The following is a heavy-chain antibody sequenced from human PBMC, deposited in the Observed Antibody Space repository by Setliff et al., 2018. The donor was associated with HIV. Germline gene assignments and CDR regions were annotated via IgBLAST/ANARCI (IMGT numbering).Heavy chain of an antibody. D-gene: IGHD3-10*01. CDR1: GGSLSDYS. J-gene: IGHJ6*04. CDR3: TRRGADSYYPRPLDV. V-gene: IGHV4-34*11. Sequence: SETLSLTCAVYGGSLSDYSWSWIRQPPGKGLEWIGYIFYSGSTNYNPSLKSRVTISVDTSKNQFSLRLNSVTAADTAIYYCTRRGADSYYPRPLDVWGKGTTVTVSS. CDR2: IFYSGST.